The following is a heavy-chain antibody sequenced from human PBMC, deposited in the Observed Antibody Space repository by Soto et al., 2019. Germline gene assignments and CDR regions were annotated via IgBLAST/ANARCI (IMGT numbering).Heavy chain of an antibody. CDR3: AKDNRAPADMINYFDY. CDR2: ISGSGGST. D-gene: IGHD2-2*01. CDR1: GFTFSSYA. V-gene: IGHV3-23*01. Sequence: GGSLRLSCAASGFTFSSYAMSWVRQAPGKGLEWVSAISGSGGSTYYADSVKGRFTISRDNSKNTLYLQMNSLRAEDTAVYYCAKDNRAPADMINYFDYWGQGTLVTVSS. J-gene: IGHJ4*02.